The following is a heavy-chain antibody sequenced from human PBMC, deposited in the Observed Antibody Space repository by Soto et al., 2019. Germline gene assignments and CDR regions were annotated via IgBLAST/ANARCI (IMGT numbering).Heavy chain of an antibody. CDR1: GFTFSSHA. J-gene: IGHJ4*02. CDR3: AKRAVAGNFDY. D-gene: IGHD6-19*01. CDR2: ISGSGGST. V-gene: IGHV3-23*01. Sequence: PVVPLSLPSATTGFTFSSHATSSLPLSPGKGLDWVSAISGSGGSTYYADSVKGRFTISRDNSKNTLYLQMNSLRAEDTAVYYCAKRAVAGNFDYWGQGTLVTVSS.